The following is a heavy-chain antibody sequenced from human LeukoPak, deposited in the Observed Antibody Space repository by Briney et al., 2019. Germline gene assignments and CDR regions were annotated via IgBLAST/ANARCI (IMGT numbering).Heavy chain of an antibody. CDR3: ARHDLGEYSSVWYYFDY. CDR1: GGSFSIYY. Sequence: SDTLSLTCAVYGGSFSIYYWICIPQPPRKGLVLIGALHHIRSTNYNPSLKSRVTISVDTSKNQFSLKLSSVTAADTAVYYCARHDLGEYSSVWYYFDYWGQGTLVTVSS. J-gene: IGHJ4*02. CDR2: LHHIRST. V-gene: IGHV4-34*01. D-gene: IGHD6-19*01.